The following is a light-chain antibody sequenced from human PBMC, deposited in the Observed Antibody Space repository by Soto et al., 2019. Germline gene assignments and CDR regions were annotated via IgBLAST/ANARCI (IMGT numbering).Light chain of an antibody. CDR3: QQYGPTYRT. CDR1: QSVSSNY. J-gene: IGKJ1*01. CDR2: CVF. V-gene: IGKV3-20*01. Sequence: ELVLTQSPGTLSSSQAEIATLSCRASQSVSSNYLASYQQKPVPAPSLPNYCVFSTPTGIPARCSRSASGPDFTLTISRLEPEEFAVYYCQQYGPTYRTFGQWTKVDIK.